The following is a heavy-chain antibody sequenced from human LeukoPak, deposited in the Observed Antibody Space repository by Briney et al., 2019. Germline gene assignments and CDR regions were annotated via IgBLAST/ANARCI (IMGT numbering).Heavy chain of an antibody. CDR1: GGSINSSNYY. CDR2: MSYSGTT. J-gene: IGHJ4*02. V-gene: IGHV4-39*01. CDR3: ARHYLWFGELFPDYFDY. Sequence: SETLSLTCTVSGGSINSSNYYWGWIRQSPGKGLEWIGSMSYSGTTYYNPYLKSRVPISVDTSKNQFSLKLSSVTAADTAVYYCARHYLWFGELFPDYFDYWGQGTLVTVSS. D-gene: IGHD3-10*01.